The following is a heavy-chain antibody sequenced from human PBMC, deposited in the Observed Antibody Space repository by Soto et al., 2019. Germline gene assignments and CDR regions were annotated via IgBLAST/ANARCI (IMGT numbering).Heavy chain of an antibody. J-gene: IGHJ4*02. Sequence: ASLRLSCAASGFTFSSYSLNWVRQAPGEGLEWLSYISDSSSIIYYADSVKGRFTISRDSAQNSLSLQMNGLRAEDTAVYYCARGRPIDYWGQGTLVTVSS. CDR3: ARGRPIDY. V-gene: IGHV3-48*01. CDR2: ISDSSSII. CDR1: GFTFSSYS.